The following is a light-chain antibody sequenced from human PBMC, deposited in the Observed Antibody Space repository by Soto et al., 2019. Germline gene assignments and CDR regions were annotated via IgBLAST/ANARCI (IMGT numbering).Light chain of an antibody. J-gene: IGKJ5*01. CDR3: QSYCSPIT. V-gene: IGKV3-20*01. CDR1: ETVATN. CDR2: GAS. Sequence: TQSPSTLSVSPGEKVTLSCWASETVATNLAWYQQKPGQAPRLLIYGASSRATGIPDRFSGSVSGTEFTLTISRQAPEDFAVDFWQSYCSPITFGQGTRLEI.